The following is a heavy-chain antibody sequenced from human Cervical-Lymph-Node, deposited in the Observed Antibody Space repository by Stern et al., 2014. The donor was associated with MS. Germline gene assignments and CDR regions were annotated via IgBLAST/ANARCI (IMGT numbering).Heavy chain of an antibody. CDR2: IYYSGST. CDR1: GVSISSYY. CDR3: ARTSRDGYNYYYYGMDV. V-gene: IGHV4-59*01. D-gene: IGHD5-24*01. J-gene: IGHJ6*02. Sequence: VQLVESGPGLVKPSETLSLTCTVFGVSISSYYWSWTRQPPGKGLEWIGFIYYSGSTNYNPSLKSRVTISVDTSKNQFSLKVSSVTAADTAVYYCARTSRDGYNYYYYGMDVWGQGTTVTVSS.